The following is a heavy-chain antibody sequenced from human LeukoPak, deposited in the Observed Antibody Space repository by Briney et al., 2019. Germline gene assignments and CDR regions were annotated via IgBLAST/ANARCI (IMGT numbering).Heavy chain of an antibody. CDR3: ARQIAVVEPTDPNWFDS. J-gene: IGHJ5*01. CDR2: IFYSGST. CDR1: GDSMSSGSYY. V-gene: IGHV4-39*07. Sequence: SETLSLTCSVSGDSMSSGSYYWGWIRQPPGKGLEWIGGIFYSGSTYYTPSLKSRVTMSLGTSKNQFSLRLPSVTAADTAVYYCARQIAVVEPTDPNWFDSWGQGTLVTVSS. D-gene: IGHD2-21*01.